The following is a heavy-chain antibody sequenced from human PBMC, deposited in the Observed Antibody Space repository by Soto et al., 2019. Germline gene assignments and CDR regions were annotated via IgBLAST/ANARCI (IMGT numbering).Heavy chain of an antibody. D-gene: IGHD5-18*01. CDR1: GFTFSSYG. V-gene: IGHV3-33*01. CDR2: IWYDGSNK. J-gene: IGHJ4*02. Sequence: GGSLRLSCAASGFTFSSYGMHWVRQAPGKGLEWVAVIWYDGSNKYYADSVKGRFTISRDNSKNTLYLQMNSLRAEDTAVYYCARGGIQLWSQYYFDYWGQGTLGTVSS. CDR3: ARGGIQLWSQYYFDY.